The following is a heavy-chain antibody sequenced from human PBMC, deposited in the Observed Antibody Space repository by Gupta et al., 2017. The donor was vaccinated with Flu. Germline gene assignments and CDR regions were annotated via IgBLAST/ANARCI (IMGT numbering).Heavy chain of an antibody. J-gene: IGHJ4*02. CDR1: GFSSSSYN. V-gene: IGHV3-21*03. CDR2: ISSRT. Sequence: EVQLAESGGGLVKPGGSLRLSWAASGFSSSSYNINWVRQAPGRGLEWVSSISSRTSYADSVKGRFTISRDNAKNSVYLQMNSLGAEDTAIYFCARGREGYNMGGYFDYWGQGAQVTVSS. D-gene: IGHD3-16*01. CDR3: ARGREGYNMGGYFDY.